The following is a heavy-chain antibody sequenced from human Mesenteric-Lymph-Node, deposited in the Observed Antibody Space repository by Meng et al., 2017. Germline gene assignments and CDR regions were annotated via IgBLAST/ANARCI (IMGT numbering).Heavy chain of an antibody. V-gene: IGHV3-23*01. CDR2: IGGSGGST. CDR3: ATLPVAAAGSDY. Sequence: GESLKISCAACGFTFSSYDMHWVRQAPGKGLEWVSGIGGSGGSTYYADSVKGRFTISRDNSKNTVNLQMNSLRADDTAVYYCATLPVAAAGSDYWGQGTLVTVSS. D-gene: IGHD6-13*01. J-gene: IGHJ4*02. CDR1: GFTFSSYD.